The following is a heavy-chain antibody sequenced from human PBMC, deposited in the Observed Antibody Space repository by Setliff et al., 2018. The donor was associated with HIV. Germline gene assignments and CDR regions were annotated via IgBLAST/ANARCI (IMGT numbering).Heavy chain of an antibody. CDR3: ARSPRIGVAGEFEY. J-gene: IGHJ4*02. D-gene: IGHD6-19*01. Sequence: SETLSLTCTVSGGSISSGSYYWSWIRQPAGKGLEWIGRIYTSGSTNYNPSLKSRVTISVGTSKNQFSLKLNSVTAADTAVYYCARSPRIGVAGEFEYWGQGTLVTVSS. CDR2: IYTSGST. V-gene: IGHV4-61*02. CDR1: GGSISSGSYY.